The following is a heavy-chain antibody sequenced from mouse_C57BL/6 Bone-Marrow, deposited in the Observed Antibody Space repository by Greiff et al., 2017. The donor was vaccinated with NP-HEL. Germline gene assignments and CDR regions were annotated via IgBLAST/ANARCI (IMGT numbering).Heavy chain of an antibody. J-gene: IGHJ3*01. CDR1: GYAFTNYL. CDR2: INPGSGGT. CDR3: ARGGFAWFAY. V-gene: IGHV1-54*01. Sequence: QVQLQQSGAELVRPGTSVKVSCKASGYAFTNYLIEWVKQRPGQGLEWNGVINPGSGGTNYNEKFKGKATLTADKSSSTAYMQLSSLTSEDSAVYFCARGGFAWFAYWGQGTLVTVSA.